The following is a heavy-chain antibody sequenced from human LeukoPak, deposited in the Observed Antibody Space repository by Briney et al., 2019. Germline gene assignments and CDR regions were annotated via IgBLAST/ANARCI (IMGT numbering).Heavy chain of an antibody. J-gene: IGHJ4*02. CDR1: GFTVRSYG. D-gene: IGHD3-22*01. CDR3: AKKDYDSSGYTFDS. V-gene: IGHV3-23*01. Sequence: GGSLRLSCAASGFTVRSYGMSWVRQPPGKGLEWVSAISGSGSITYYADSVKGRFTLSRDNSKNTLYLQMNSLRAEDTAVYYCAKKDYDSSGYTFDSWGQGTLVTVSS. CDR2: ISGSGSIT.